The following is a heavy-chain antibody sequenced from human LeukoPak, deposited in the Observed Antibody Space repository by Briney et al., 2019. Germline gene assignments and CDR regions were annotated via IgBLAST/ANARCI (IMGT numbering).Heavy chain of an antibody. Sequence: SETLSLTCTVSGGSISSGSYYWSCIRQPAGKGLEWIGRIYTSGSTNYNPSLKSRVTISVDTSKNQFSLKLSSVTAADTAVYYCARDRYDFPNNWFDPWGQGTLVTVSS. V-gene: IGHV4-61*02. J-gene: IGHJ5*02. CDR1: GGSISSGSYY. D-gene: IGHD3-9*01. CDR2: IYTSGST. CDR3: ARDRYDFPNNWFDP.